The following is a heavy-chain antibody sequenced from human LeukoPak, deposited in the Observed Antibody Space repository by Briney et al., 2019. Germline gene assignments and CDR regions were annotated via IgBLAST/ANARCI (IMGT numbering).Heavy chain of an antibody. Sequence: GGSLRLSCAASGFTFSSYAMSWVRQAPGKGLEWVSAISGSGGSTYYADSVKGRFTISRDNSKNTLYLQMNGLRAEDTAVYYCAKVYCSSTSCECFDYWGQGTLVTVSS. CDR2: ISGSGGST. J-gene: IGHJ4*02. CDR3: AKVYCSSTSCECFDY. D-gene: IGHD2-2*01. CDR1: GFTFSSYA. V-gene: IGHV3-23*01.